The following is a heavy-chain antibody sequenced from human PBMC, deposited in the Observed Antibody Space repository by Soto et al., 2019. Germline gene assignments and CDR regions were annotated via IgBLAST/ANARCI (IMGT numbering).Heavy chain of an antibody. D-gene: IGHD1-20*01. V-gene: IGHV4-39*01. CDR2: IYYSGST. CDR3: ARVGGINWFDP. CDR1: GSSIRNRLYY. J-gene: IGHJ5*02. Sequence: NPSESLSLTYNVSGSSIRNRLYYWGWMRQPPGKGLEWIATIYYSGSTYYNPSLKNRVTISVDTSKNRFSLNLRSVTDADAAVYYCARVGGINWFDPWGQG.